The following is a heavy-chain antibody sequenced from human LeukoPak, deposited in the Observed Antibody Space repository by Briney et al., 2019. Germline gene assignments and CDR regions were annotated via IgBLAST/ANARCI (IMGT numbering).Heavy chain of an antibody. CDR2: ISYDGSSR. J-gene: IGHJ4*02. CDR3: ASPPGRPNGD. CDR1: GFTFGGYA. D-gene: IGHD7-27*01. Sequence: PGGSLRLSCSASGFTFGGYAMHWVRQSPGKGLEWVATISYDGSSRYSAGSVKGRFTISRDNSKNTLSLQMNSLRAEDTAMYYCASPPGRPNGDWGQGTLVTVSS. V-gene: IGHV3-30*04.